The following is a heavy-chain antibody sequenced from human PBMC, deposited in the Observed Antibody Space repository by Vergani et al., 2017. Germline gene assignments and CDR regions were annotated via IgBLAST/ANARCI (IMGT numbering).Heavy chain of an antibody. CDR3: ARHFIGYCSSTSCPYYYYYMDV. Sequence: QLQLQESGPGLVKPSETLSLTCTVSGGSISSSSYYWGWIRQPPGKGLEWIGSIYYSGSTYYNPSLKSRVTISVDTSKNQFSLKLSSVTAADTAVYYCARHFIGYCSSTSCPYYYYYMDVWGKGTTVTVSS. D-gene: IGHD2-2*01. CDR2: IYYSGST. CDR1: GGSISSSSYY. J-gene: IGHJ6*03. V-gene: IGHV4-39*01.